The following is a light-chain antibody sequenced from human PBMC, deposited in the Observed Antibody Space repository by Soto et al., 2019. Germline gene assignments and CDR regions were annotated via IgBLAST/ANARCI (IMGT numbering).Light chain of an antibody. CDR3: SSYAGSNKEV. CDR2: EVS. V-gene: IGLV2-8*01. Sequence: QSALTQPPSASGSPGQSVTISCTGTSSDVGGYNYVSWYQQHPGKAPKLMNYEVSKRPSGVPDRFSCSKSGNTASLTVSGLQAEDEADYYCSSYAGSNKEVFGGGTKLTVL. J-gene: IGLJ2*01. CDR1: SSDVGGYNY.